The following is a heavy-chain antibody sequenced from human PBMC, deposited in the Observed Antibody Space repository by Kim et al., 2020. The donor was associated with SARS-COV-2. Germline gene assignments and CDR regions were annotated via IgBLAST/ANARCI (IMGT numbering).Heavy chain of an antibody. CDR3: ARGRILRRYIVHTTTPVPFDP. D-gene: IGHD2-8*01. CDR2: INHSGST. J-gene: IGHJ5*02. Sequence: SETLSLTCAVYGGSFSGYYWSWIRQPPGKGLEWIGEINHSGSTNYNPSLKSRVTISVDTSKNQFSLKLSSVTAADTAVYYCARGRILRRYIVHTTTPVPFDPWGQGTLVTVSS. V-gene: IGHV4-34*01. CDR1: GGSFSGYY.